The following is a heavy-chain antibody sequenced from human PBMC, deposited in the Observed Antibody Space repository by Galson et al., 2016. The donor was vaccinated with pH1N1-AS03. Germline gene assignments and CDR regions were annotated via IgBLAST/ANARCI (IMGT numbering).Heavy chain of an antibody. Sequence: PALVKPTQTLTLTCSLSGFSVTKSGMRVSWLRQSPGKALEWLARLDWDDDKVYRPSLQTRLAITMDTSRNQVVLTMTHMGPADTATYFCARSPFPVSDAFVLCGQGIMVTVSS. CDR3: ARSPFPVSDAFVL. CDR1: GFSVTKSGMR. CDR2: LDWDDDK. J-gene: IGHJ3*01. V-gene: IGHV2-70*04.